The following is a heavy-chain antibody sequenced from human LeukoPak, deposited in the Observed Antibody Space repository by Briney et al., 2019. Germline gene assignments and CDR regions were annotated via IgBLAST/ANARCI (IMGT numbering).Heavy chain of an antibody. Sequence: GGSLRLSCAASGFTFSSYWMHWVRHAPGKGLVWVSRINGDGSSTSYADSVKGRFTISRDNAKNTLYLQMNSLRAEDTAVFYCARNYGNSHFDYWGQGTLVTVSS. D-gene: IGHD4-23*01. J-gene: IGHJ4*02. V-gene: IGHV3-74*01. CDR3: ARNYGNSHFDY. CDR1: GFTFSSYW. CDR2: INGDGSST.